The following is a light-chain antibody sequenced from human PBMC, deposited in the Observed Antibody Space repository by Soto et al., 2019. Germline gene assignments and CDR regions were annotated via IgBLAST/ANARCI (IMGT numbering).Light chain of an antibody. V-gene: IGKV3-20*01. Sequence: EIVLTQSPGTLSLSPGERATLSCRASQSVSSNCLAWYQQKPGQAPNLLIYGASSRATGIPDKFSGSGSGTDFTLTISRLDPEDFAVYFCQQYGSSPQTFGQGTKVEIK. CDR3: QQYGSSPQT. CDR2: GAS. CDR1: QSVSSNC. J-gene: IGKJ1*01.